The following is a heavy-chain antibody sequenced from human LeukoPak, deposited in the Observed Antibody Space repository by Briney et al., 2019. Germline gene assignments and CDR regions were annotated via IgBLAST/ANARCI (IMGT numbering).Heavy chain of an antibody. V-gene: IGHV3-30*18. CDR2: ISYDGSNK. Sequence: PGRSLRLSCAASGFTFSSYGMHWVRQAPGKGLEWVAVISYDGSNKYYADSVKGRFTISRDNSKNTLYLQMNSLRAEDTAVYYCAKGRRYNILTGYYVSEVDPWGQGTLVTVSS. CDR1: GFTFSSYG. D-gene: IGHD3-9*01. CDR3: AKGRRYNILTGYYVSEVDP. J-gene: IGHJ5*02.